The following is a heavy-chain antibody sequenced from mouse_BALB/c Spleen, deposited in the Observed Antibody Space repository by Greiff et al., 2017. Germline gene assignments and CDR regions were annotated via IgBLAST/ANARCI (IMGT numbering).Heavy chain of an antibody. CDR3: ARYYYGYLDY. CDR1: GFTFSSFG. J-gene: IGHJ4*01. CDR2: ISSGSSTI. D-gene: IGHD2-2*01. V-gene: IGHV5-17*02. Sequence: EVHLVESGGGLVQPGGSRKLSCAASGFTFSSFGMHWVRQAPEKGLEWVAYISSGSSTIYYADTVKGRFTISRDNPKNTLFLQMTSLRSEDTAMYYCARYYYGYLDYWGQGTSVTVSS.